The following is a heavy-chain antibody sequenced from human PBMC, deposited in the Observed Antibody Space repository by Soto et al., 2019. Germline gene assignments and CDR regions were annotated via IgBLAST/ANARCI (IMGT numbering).Heavy chain of an antibody. CDR1: GFTFSSYA. V-gene: IGHV3-30*04. Sequence: GWSLRLSCAASGFTFSSYAMHWVRQAPGKGLEWVAVISYDGSNKYYADSVKGRFTISRDNSKNTLYLQMNSLRAEDTAVYYCARDWVTYYFDYWGQGTLVTVSS. CDR3: ARDWVTYYFDY. CDR2: ISYDGSNK. D-gene: IGHD3-16*01. J-gene: IGHJ4*02.